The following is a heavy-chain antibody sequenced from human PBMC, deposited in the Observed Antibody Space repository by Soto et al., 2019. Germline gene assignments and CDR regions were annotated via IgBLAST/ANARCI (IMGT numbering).Heavy chain of an antibody. CDR3: AGDPDGGGAFDI. D-gene: IGHD2-15*01. J-gene: IGHJ3*02. V-gene: IGHV1-69*01. CDR1: GGTFSSYA. CDR2: IIPIFGTA. Sequence: QVQLVQSGAEVKKPGSSVKVSCKASGGTFSSYAISWVRQAPGQGLEWMGGIIPIFGTANYAQKFQGRGTITADESTSTDYMERSRLRSEETAVYYCAGDPDGGGAFDIWGQGTMVTVSS.